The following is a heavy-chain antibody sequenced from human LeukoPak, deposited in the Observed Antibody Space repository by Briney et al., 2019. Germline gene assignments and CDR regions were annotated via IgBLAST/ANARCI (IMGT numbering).Heavy chain of an antibody. CDR1: GFTFSSYE. Sequence: GGSLRLSCAASGFTFSSYEMNWVRQAPGKGLEWVSSISSSSSYIYYADSVKGRFTISRDNAKNSLYLQMNSLRAEDTAVYYCAVDYYDSSGYYYFDYWGQGTLVTVSS. V-gene: IGHV3-21*01. CDR3: AVDYYDSSGYYYFDY. CDR2: ISSSSSYI. J-gene: IGHJ4*02. D-gene: IGHD3-22*01.